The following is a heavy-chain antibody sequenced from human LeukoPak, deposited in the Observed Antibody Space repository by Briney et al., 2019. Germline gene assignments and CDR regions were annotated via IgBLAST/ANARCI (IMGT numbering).Heavy chain of an antibody. J-gene: IGHJ5*02. CDR3: ATTRAAGPYNWFDP. Sequence: SETLSLTCTVSGCSISNYYWSWIRQPPGKGLEWIGDIYYSGSTYYNPSLKSRVTISVDTSKNPFSLKLSSVTAADTAVYYCATTRAAGPYNWFDPWGQGTLVTVSS. D-gene: IGHD6-13*01. CDR1: GCSISNYY. CDR2: IYYSGST. V-gene: IGHV4-59*12.